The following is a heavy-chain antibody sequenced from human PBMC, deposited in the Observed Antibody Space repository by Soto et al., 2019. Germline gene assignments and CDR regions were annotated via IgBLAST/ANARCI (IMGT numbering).Heavy chain of an antibody. CDR3: ARVLSLGSTWYFDY. CDR2: IYYSGST. CDR1: GGSVSSGSYY. J-gene: IGHJ4*02. D-gene: IGHD6-13*01. V-gene: IGHV4-61*01. Sequence: SETLSLTCTVSGGSVSSGSYYWSWIRQPPGKGLEWIGYIYYSGSTNYNPSLKSRVTISVDTSKNQLSLKLTSVAAADAAVYYCARVLSLGSTWYFDYWGQGTQVTVSS.